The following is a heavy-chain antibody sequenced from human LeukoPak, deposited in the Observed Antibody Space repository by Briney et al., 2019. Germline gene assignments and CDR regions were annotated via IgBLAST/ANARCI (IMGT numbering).Heavy chain of an antibody. CDR3: AREGEHCSGTSCYTLHYYYYYVDV. CDR1: GFTFSIYS. J-gene: IGHJ6*03. V-gene: IGHV3-21*01. Sequence: GGSLRLSCAASGFTFSIYSMNWVRQAPGKGLEWVSSISSSSSYIYYADSVKGRFTISRDNAKNSLYLQMNSLRAEDTAVYYCAREGEHCSGTSCYTLHYYYYYVDVWGKGTTVTVSS. CDR2: ISSSSSYI. D-gene: IGHD2-2*02.